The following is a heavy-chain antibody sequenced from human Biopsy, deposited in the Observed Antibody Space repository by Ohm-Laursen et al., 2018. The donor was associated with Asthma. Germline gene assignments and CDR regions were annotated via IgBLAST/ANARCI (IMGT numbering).Heavy chain of an antibody. CDR2: RFFDGSNK. V-gene: IGHV3-30-3*01. J-gene: IGHJ4*02. D-gene: IGHD6-6*01. CDR1: GFTFHNYV. CDR3: ARGKTWGRSYYFDY. Sequence: SLRLSCTAPGFTFHNYVMHWVRQAPGKGLEGVAGRFFDGSNKYSADSVKGRFTISRDNSKDTLYLQVNSLRGDDTAVYYCARGKTWGRSYYFDYWGQGTLVTVSS.